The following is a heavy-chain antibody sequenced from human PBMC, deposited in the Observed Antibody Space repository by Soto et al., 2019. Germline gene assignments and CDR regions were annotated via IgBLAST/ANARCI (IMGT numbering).Heavy chain of an antibody. CDR1: GGSFSGYY. V-gene: IGHV4-34*01. Sequence: QVQLQQWGAGLLKPSETLSLTCAVYGGSFSGYYWSWIRQPPGKGLEWIGEINHSGSTNYNPSLKSRVTISVDTSKNQFSLKLSSVTAADTAVYYCARARTDFWSGYYTNWFDPWGPGTLVTVSS. CDR3: ARARTDFWSGYYTNWFDP. CDR2: INHSGST. D-gene: IGHD3-3*01. J-gene: IGHJ5*02.